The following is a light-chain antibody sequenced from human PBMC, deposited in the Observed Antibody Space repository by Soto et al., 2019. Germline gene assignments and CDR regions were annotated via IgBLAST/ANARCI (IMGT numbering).Light chain of an antibody. J-gene: IGLJ2*01. CDR3: SSYTSSNTVV. V-gene: IGLV2-14*01. CDR1: SSDVGGYNF. Sequence: QSALTQPASVSGSPGQSITISCTGTSSDVGGYNFVSWYQHHPDKAPKLMIYEITNRPSGVSNRFSGSKSGNTASLTISGLQAEDEADYYCSSYTSSNTVVFGGGTQLTVL. CDR2: EIT.